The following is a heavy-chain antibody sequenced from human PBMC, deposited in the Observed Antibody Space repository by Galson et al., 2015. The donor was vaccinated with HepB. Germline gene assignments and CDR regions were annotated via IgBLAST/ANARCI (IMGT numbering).Heavy chain of an antibody. V-gene: IGHV1-2*02. CDR3: ASQTPNYYGSGSYGWYDY. D-gene: IGHD3-10*01. CDR1: GYTFTGYY. CDR2: INPNSGGT. J-gene: IGHJ4*02. Sequence: SVKVSCKASGYTFTGYYMHWVRQAPGQGLEWMGWINPNSGGTNYAQKFQGRVTMTRDTSISTAYMELSRLRSDDTALYYCASQTPNYYGSGSYGWYDYWGQGTLVTVSS.